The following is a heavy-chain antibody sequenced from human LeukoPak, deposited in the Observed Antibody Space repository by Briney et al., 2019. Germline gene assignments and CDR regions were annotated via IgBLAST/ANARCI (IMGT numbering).Heavy chain of an antibody. D-gene: IGHD4/OR15-4a*01. V-gene: IGHV4-34*01. J-gene: IGHJ3*02. Sequence: NPSETLSLTCAVYGGSFSGYYWSWIRQPPGKGLEWIGEINHSGSTNYNPSLKSRVTISVDTSKNQFSLKLSSVTAADTAVYYCARSNAFDIWGQGTMVPVSS. CDR1: GGSFSGYY. CDR3: ARSNAFDI. CDR2: INHSGST.